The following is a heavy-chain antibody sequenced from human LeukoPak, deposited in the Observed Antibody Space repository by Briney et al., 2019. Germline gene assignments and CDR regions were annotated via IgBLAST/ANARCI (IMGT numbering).Heavy chain of an antibody. CDR2: INTNTGNP. J-gene: IGHJ3*02. CDR1: GYTFTSYA. D-gene: IGHD3-22*01. V-gene: IGHV7-4-1*02. Sequence: ASVKVSCKASGYTFTSYAMNWVRQAPGQGLEWMGWINTNTGNPTYAQGFTGRFVFSLDTSVSTAYLQISSLKAEDTAVYYCARVSTPYDSSGLRIWGQGTMVTVSS. CDR3: ARVSTPYDSSGLRI.